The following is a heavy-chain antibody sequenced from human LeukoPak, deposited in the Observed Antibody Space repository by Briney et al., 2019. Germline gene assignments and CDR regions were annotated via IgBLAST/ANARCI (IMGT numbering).Heavy chain of an antibody. Sequence: GGSLRLSCAASGFTFSSYSMNWVRQAPGKGLEWVSYISSSSSTIYYADSVKGRFTISRDNAKNSLYLQMNSLRAEDTAVYYCARDLSVTTPEYYYYYYMDVWGKGTTVTVSS. CDR2: ISSSSSTI. CDR1: GFTFSSYS. J-gene: IGHJ6*03. CDR3: ARDLSVTTPEYYYYYYMDV. V-gene: IGHV3-48*01. D-gene: IGHD4-11*01.